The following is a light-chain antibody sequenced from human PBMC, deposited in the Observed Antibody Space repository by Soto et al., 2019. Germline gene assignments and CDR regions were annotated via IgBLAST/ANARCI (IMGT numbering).Light chain of an antibody. CDR1: QSVSNN. CDR3: QQYDYWPRT. CDR2: GAS. Sequence: EIVMTQSPATLSVSPGERATLSCRASQSVSNNLAWYQQKPGQAPRLLIYGASTRATGIPARFSGSGSGTEFTLTISSLQSEDFAVFYCQQYDYWPRTFGQGTKLEIK. J-gene: IGKJ2*02. V-gene: IGKV3-15*01.